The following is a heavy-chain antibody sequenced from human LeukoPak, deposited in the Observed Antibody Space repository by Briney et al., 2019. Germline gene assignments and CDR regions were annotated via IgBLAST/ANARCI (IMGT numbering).Heavy chain of an antibody. CDR2: INANTGDP. V-gene: IGHV7-4-1*02. Sequence: ASVKVSCKASGYTFTTYTMNWVRQAPGQGLEWMGWINANTGDPTYAQGFTGRFVFSLDTSVSTAYLQINSLKVEDTAMYYCARESHYFDSSSALWGQGTLVTVSS. D-gene: IGHD3-22*01. CDR1: GYTFTTYT. J-gene: IGHJ4*02. CDR3: ARESHYFDSSSAL.